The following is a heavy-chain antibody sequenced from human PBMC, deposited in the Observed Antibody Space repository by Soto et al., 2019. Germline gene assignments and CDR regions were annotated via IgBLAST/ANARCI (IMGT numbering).Heavy chain of an antibody. CDR3: AKGGVATIGFWYFEL. CDR1: GFTFSSYA. CDR2: ISGSGGST. V-gene: IGHV3-23*01. D-gene: IGHD5-12*01. J-gene: IGHJ2*01. Sequence: EVQLLESGGGLVQPGGSLRLSWAASGFTFSSYAMSWVRQAPGKGLEWVSAISGSGGSTYYADSVKGRFTNSRDNSKNTLYLQMNSLRAEDTAVYYCAKGGVATIGFWYFELWGSGTLVTVSS.